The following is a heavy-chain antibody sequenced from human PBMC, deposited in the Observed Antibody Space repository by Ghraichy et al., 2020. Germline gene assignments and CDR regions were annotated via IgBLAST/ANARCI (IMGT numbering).Heavy chain of an antibody. CDR1: GGTFSSYA. Sequence: SVKVSCKASGGTFSSYAISWVRQAPGQGLEWMGGIIPIFGTANYAQKFQGRVTITADESTSTAYMELSSLRSEDTAVYYCARDRGLPGDYYYYMDVWGKGTTVTVSS. V-gene: IGHV1-69*13. D-gene: IGHD7-27*01. CDR2: IIPIFGTA. CDR3: ARDRGLPGDYYYYMDV. J-gene: IGHJ6*03.